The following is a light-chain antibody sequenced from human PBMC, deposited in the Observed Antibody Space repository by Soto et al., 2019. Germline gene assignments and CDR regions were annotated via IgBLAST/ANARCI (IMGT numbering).Light chain of an antibody. Sequence: QSVLTQPPSVSGAPGQRVTISCTGSSSNIGARYDVHWYQQLPGTAPKLLIYGNSNRPSGVPDRFSGSKSGTSASLAITGLQAEDEADYYCQSYDTSLSNSGVFGGGTQLTVL. CDR1: SSNIGARYD. V-gene: IGLV1-40*01. CDR2: GNS. J-gene: IGLJ2*01. CDR3: QSYDTSLSNSGV.